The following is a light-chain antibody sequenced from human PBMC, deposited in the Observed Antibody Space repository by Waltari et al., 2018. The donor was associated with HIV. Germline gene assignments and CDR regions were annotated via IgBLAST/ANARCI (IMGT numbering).Light chain of an antibody. J-gene: IGLJ2*01. CDR1: SGDVDNYNL. V-gene: IGLV2-23*02. Sequence: QSALTQPASVSGSPGQSITISCTETSGDVDNYNLVSWYQQYTGRAPKLLIYEVTKRPSGGYNRCSGSKSGNTASLTISDLQAEDEAKYYCCSYGNSGTFVLFGGGTRVTV. CDR3: CSYGNSGTFVL. CDR2: EVT.